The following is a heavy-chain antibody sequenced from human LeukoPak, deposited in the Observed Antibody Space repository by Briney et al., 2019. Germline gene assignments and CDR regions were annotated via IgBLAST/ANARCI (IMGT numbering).Heavy chain of an antibody. D-gene: IGHD6-13*01. Sequence: GGSLRLSCAASGFTFSSYGMHWVRQAPGKGLEWVAVISYDGSNKYYADSVKGRFTISRDNSKNTLYLQMNSLRAEDTAVYYCARVSVAAAGPNFDYWGQGTLVTVSS. V-gene: IGHV3-30*03. CDR3: ARVSVAAAGPNFDY. CDR2: ISYDGSNK. CDR1: GFTFSSYG. J-gene: IGHJ4*02.